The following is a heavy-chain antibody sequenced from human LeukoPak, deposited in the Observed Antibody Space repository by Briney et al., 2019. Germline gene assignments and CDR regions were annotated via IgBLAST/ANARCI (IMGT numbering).Heavy chain of an antibody. Sequence: PGGSLRLSCAASRFTFRDYYMTWIRQAPGKGLEWISYISSSGRTIYYADSVKGRFTISRDNARNSLYLQMNSLRAEDTAVYYCARGETHYYDTSGYRYWGQGTLVTVSS. CDR1: RFTFRDYY. J-gene: IGHJ4*02. CDR2: ISSSGRTI. V-gene: IGHV3-11*01. CDR3: ARGETHYYDTSGYRY. D-gene: IGHD3-22*01.